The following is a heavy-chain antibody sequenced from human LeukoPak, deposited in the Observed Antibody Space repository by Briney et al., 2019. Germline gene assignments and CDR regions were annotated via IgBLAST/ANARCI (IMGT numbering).Heavy chain of an antibody. Sequence: GGSLRLSCAASGFTFSSYAMSWVRPAPGKGLEWVSAISGSGGSTYYADSVKGRFTISRDNSKNTLYLQMNSLRAEDTAVYYCAKDYQAHYYGSGSYYANFDYWGQGTLVTVSS. CDR3: AKDYQAHYYGSGSYYANFDY. CDR2: ISGSGGST. V-gene: IGHV3-23*01. J-gene: IGHJ4*02. D-gene: IGHD3-10*01. CDR1: GFTFSSYA.